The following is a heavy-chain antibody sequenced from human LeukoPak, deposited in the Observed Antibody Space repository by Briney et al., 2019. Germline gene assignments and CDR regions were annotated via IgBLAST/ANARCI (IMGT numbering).Heavy chain of an antibody. CDR3: ARGGATGYNWFDP. D-gene: IGHD4/OR15-4a*01. CDR1: GGTFSSYA. V-gene: IGHV1-69*05. Sequence: SVKISCKASGGTFSSYAISWVRQAPGQGLEWMGRIIPIFGTANYAQKFQGRVTITTDESTRTAYMELSSLRSEDTAVYYCARGGATGYNWFDPWGQGTLVTVSS. CDR2: IIPIFGTA. J-gene: IGHJ5*02.